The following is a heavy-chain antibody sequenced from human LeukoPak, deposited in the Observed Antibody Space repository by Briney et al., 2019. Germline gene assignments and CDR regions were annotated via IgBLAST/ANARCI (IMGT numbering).Heavy chain of an antibody. Sequence: SSETLSLTCAVYGGSFGSYYWSWIRQPPGKGLEWIGYIYYSGSTNYNPSLKSRVTISVDTSKNQFSLKLSSVTAADTAVYYCARGPGSSGYYHWYFDLWGRGTLVTVSS. CDR2: IYYSGST. CDR3: ARGPGSSGYYHWYFDL. V-gene: IGHV4-59*01. D-gene: IGHD3-22*01. J-gene: IGHJ2*01. CDR1: GGSFGSYY.